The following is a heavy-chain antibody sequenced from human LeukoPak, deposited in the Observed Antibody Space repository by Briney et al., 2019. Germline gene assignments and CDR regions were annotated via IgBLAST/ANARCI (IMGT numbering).Heavy chain of an antibody. CDR2: IYYSGST. CDR1: GGSISNYY. D-gene: IGHD4/OR15-4a*01. V-gene: IGHV4-59*08. Sequence: PSETLSLTCTVSGGSISNYYWSWVRQPPGKGLEWIGYIYYSGSTTYNPSLKSRVTISVDTSKNQFSLKLNAVTAADTAVYYCARQGRGVPTDYWGQGTLVTVSS. CDR3: ARQGRGVPTDY. J-gene: IGHJ4*02.